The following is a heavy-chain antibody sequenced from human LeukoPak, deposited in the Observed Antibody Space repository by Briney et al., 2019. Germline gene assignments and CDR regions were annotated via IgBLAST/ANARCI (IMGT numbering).Heavy chain of an antibody. CDR3: ARGPRPAAIRYFDY. Sequence: SETLSLTCTVSGYSISNGYYWDWIRQPPGRGLEWIGEINHSGSTNYNPSLKRRVTIAVDTSKNQFSLKLSSVTAADTAVYYCARGPRPAAIRYFDYWGQGTLVTVSS. CDR1: GYSISNGYY. CDR2: INHSGST. V-gene: IGHV4-38-2*02. J-gene: IGHJ4*02. D-gene: IGHD2-2*01.